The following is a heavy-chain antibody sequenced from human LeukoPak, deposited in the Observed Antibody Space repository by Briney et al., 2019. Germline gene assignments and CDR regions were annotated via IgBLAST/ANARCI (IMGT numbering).Heavy chain of an antibody. V-gene: IGHV3-33*01. CDR3: ARDSGSGYPHDAFDI. Sequence: TGGSLRLSCAASGFTFSSYGMHWVRQAPGKGLEWVAVIWYDGSNKYYADSVKGRFTISRDNSKNTLYLQMNSMRAEDKAVYYCARDSGSGYPHDAFDIWGQGTMVTVSS. CDR1: GFTFSSYG. CDR2: IWYDGSNK. D-gene: IGHD3-22*01. J-gene: IGHJ3*02.